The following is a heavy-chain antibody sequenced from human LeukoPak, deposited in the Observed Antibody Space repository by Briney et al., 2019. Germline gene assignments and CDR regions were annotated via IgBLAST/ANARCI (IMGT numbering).Heavy chain of an antibody. CDR3: ARARDYGSGKANAFDI. CDR1: GFTFSSYW. V-gene: IGHV3-7*05. D-gene: IGHD3-10*01. Sequence: GGSLRLSCAASGFTFSSYWMGWVRQAPGKGLEWGANIKRDGSEKHYVDSVKGRFTISRDNAENSLYLQMNSLRAEDTAVYYCARARDYGSGKANAFDIWGQGSIVTVSS. J-gene: IGHJ3*02. CDR2: IKRDGSEK.